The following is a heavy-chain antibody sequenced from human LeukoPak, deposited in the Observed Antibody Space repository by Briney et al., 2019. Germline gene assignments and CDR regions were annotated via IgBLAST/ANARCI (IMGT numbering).Heavy chain of an antibody. CDR3: TIGGRYSYGYRYYFYY. J-gene: IGHJ4*02. V-gene: IGHV3-23*01. CDR2: IRGSGGST. D-gene: IGHD5-18*01. Sequence: GGSLRLSCAASGFIFSSYAMSWVSQAPGKGLEWVSAIRGSGGSTYYADSVKGRFTIYRDNSKHTLYLHMHSLIAAHTAVYHCTIGGRYSYGYRYYFYYWGQGPWSPSPQ. CDR1: GFIFSSYA.